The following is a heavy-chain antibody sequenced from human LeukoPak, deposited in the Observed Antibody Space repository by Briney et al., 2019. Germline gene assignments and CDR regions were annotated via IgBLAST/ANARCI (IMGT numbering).Heavy chain of an antibody. CDR3: ASAVRWLKS. V-gene: IGHV4-34*01. D-gene: IGHD5-24*01. Sequence: SETLSLTCAVYGGSFSGYYWSLIRQPPGKGLEWIGEINHSGSTNYNPSLKSRVTISVDTSKNQFSLKLSSVTAADTAVYYCASAVRWLKSWGQGTLVTVSS. CDR2: INHSGST. CDR1: GGSFSGYY. J-gene: IGHJ4*02.